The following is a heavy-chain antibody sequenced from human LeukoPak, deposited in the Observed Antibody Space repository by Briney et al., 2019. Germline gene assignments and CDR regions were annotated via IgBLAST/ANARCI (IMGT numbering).Heavy chain of an antibody. CDR1: GFTFSNYV. CDR3: ARTLGAVDPFDC. CDR2: LSSSGDIT. J-gene: IGHJ4*02. V-gene: IGHV3-23*01. D-gene: IGHD1-26*01. Sequence: PGGSLRLSCAASGFTFSNYVMSWVRQAPGKGLQWVSTLSSSGDITHYADSVKGRFTISRDNSKGTMYLQMNSLRAEDTAIYYCARTLGAVDPFDCWGQGTLVTVSS.